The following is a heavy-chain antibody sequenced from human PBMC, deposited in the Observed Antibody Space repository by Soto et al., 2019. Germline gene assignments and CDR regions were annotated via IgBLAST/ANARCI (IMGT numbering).Heavy chain of an antibody. Sequence: PGGSLRLSCAASGFTFSNYEMNWVRQAPGKGLEWVSSISGSAGTTYYADTVKGRFTISRDNAKNSLYLQMNSLRAEDTAVYYCARVRYGSENYYKLDYWGQGTLVTV. CDR2: ISGSAGTT. CDR1: GFTFSNYE. J-gene: IGHJ4*02. CDR3: ARVRYGSENYYKLDY. D-gene: IGHD3-10*01. V-gene: IGHV3-48*03.